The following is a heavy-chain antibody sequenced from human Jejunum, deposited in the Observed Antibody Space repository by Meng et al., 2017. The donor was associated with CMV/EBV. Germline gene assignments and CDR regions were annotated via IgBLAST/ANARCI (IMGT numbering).Heavy chain of an antibody. Sequence: TFPYYLIYCVQQPAGRELQWVGWMDPYSSNTDYAQGFRGGLIITRNTTISTTSIEMTSLRSEDTAVYYCARVREVEGRLQLPFDYWGQGTLVTVSS. J-gene: IGHJ4*02. V-gene: IGHV1-8*01. CDR3: ARVREVEGRLQLPFDY. D-gene: IGHD5-24*01. CDR2: MDPYSSNT. CDR1: TFPYYL.